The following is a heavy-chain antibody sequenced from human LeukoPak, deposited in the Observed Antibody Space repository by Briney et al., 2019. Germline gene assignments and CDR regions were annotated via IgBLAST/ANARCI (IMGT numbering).Heavy chain of an antibody. CDR3: AKSVAIYFYYGLDV. D-gene: IGHD3-3*01. V-gene: IGHV3-33*06. CDR2: IWYDGSNK. Sequence: GGSLRLSCAASGFTFSSYVMHWVRQAPGKGLEWVAVIWYDGSNKYYADSVKGRFTISRDNSKNTLFLQMNSLRVEDTAPYYCAKSVAIYFYYGLDVWGQGTTVTVSS. CDR1: GFTFSSYV. J-gene: IGHJ6*02.